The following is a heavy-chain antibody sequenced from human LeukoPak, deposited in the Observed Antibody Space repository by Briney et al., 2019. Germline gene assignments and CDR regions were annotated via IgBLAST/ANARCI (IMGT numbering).Heavy chain of an antibody. CDR2: ISYDGGNK. V-gene: IGHV3-30*18. CDR3: AKEAYFDY. J-gene: IGHJ4*02. Sequence: GRSLRLSCQPPGFTFCSYGRHGVRQAPAKGLEWVAVISYDGGNKYYADSVKGRFTISRDNSKNTLYLQMNSLRAEDTAVYYCAKEAYFDYWGQGTLVTVSS. CDR1: GFTFCSYG.